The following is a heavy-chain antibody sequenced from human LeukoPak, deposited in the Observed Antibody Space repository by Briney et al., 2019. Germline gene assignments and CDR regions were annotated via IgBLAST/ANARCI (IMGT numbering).Heavy chain of an antibody. CDR3: ARLRGGGTSVDS. CDR1: GFTFSDYF. D-gene: IGHD3-10*01. Sequence: PGGSLRLSCAVSGFTFSDYFMTWIRQAPGKGLEWIGSIYHSGSTYYNPSLESRVTISVDTSKNQFSLKLNSVTAADTGVYSCARLRGGGTSVDSWGRGTLVAVSS. CDR2: IYHSGST. J-gene: IGHJ4*02. V-gene: IGHV4-38-2*01.